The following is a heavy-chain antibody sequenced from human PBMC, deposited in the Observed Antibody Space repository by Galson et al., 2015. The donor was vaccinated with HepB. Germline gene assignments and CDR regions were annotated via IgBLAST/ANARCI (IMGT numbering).Heavy chain of an antibody. Sequence: SLRLSCAASGFSFSTYSMNWVRRTPGKGLEWVSSINSDDTYLYYTDSVEGRFTVSRDNAKKPQHLQKNSLRDGDTAVYYCARGRLYPGVDALDMWGQGTSVSAS. V-gene: IGHV3-21*01. CDR1: GFSFSTYS. J-gene: IGHJ3*02. CDR2: INSDDTYL. CDR3: ARGRLYPGVDALDM. D-gene: IGHD2/OR15-2a*01.